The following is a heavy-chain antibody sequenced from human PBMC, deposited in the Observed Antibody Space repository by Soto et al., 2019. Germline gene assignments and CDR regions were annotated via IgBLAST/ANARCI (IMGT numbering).Heavy chain of an antibody. V-gene: IGHV3-15*07. CDR1: GFTFSNAL. J-gene: IGHJ4*02. CDR3: TFGIVGATTNY. D-gene: IGHD1-26*01. CDR2: IKSNTDGGTT. Sequence: PGGSLRLSCAASGFTFSNALMNWVRQSPGKGLEWVGRIKSNTDGGTTDYAAPVKDRFTISRDDSKNTLYLQMSSLKTEDTAVYYCTFGIVGATTNYWGQGTLVTVSS.